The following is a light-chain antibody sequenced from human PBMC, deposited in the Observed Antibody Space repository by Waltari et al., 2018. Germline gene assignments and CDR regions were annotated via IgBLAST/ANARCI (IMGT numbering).Light chain of an antibody. Sequence: QSVLTQPPSTSATPGQRVTISCSGSKSTIGNNSVYWYQQVPGMAPKLIIYKNSQRPSGVPDRFSGSKSGTSASLAISGLRSEDEATYHCAAWDDGWSGPWVFGGGTRVTVL. CDR1: KSTIGNNS. CDR2: KNS. V-gene: IGLV1-47*01. CDR3: AAWDDGWSGPWV. J-gene: IGLJ3*02.